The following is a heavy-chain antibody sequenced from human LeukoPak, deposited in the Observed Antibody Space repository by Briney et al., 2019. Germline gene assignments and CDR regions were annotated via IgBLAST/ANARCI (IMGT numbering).Heavy chain of an antibody. J-gene: IGHJ4*02. CDR2: IRFDGNNK. CDR1: AFTFSSYG. Sequence: GGSLRLSCAASAFTFSSYGMHWVRQAPGKGLEWVAFIRFDGNNKYYADSVKGRFTISRDNSKNTLYLQMNSLRAEDTAVYYCAKSGLETPRTPDYWGQGTLVTVSS. V-gene: IGHV3-30*02. D-gene: IGHD2-15*01. CDR3: AKSGLETPRTPDY.